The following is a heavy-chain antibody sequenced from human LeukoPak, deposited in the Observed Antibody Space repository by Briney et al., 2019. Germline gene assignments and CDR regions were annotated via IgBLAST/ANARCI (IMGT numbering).Heavy chain of an antibody. CDR2: IKSKTDGETT. Sequence: GGSLRLSCAASGFTFKYAWMTWVRQAPGKXPEWVGRIKSKTDGETTDYAAAVKSRXXLSRDDSKNMVYLQMTSLKTDDTAVYYCTTLVGAPTYWGQGTPVTVSS. V-gene: IGHV3-15*01. D-gene: IGHD1-26*01. CDR3: TTLVGAPTY. CDR1: GFTFKYAW. J-gene: IGHJ4*02.